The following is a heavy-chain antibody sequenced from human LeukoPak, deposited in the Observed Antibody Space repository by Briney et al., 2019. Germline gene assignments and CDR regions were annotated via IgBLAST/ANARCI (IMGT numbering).Heavy chain of an antibody. V-gene: IGHV3-23*01. CDR1: GFTFSSYA. J-gene: IGHJ4*02. Sequence: GGSLRLSCAASGFTFSSYAMSWVRQAPGKGLEWVSAISGSGGSTYYADSVKGRFTISRDNSKNTLYLQMNSLRAEDTAVYDCAKLLGYCSGGSCYIGSGWGQGTLVNVSS. D-gene: IGHD2-15*01. CDR3: AKLLGYCSGGSCYIGSG. CDR2: ISGSGGST.